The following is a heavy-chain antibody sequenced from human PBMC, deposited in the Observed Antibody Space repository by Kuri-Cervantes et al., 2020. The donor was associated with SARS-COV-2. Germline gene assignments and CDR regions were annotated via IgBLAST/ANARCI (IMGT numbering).Heavy chain of an antibody. V-gene: IGHV3-66*01. CDR3: ARERWGAMVVLGDL. CDR2: TYSGGNA. CDR1: GFTVSRNY. D-gene: IGHD3-22*01. Sequence: GESLKISCAVSGFTVSRNYMSWVRQAPGKGLEWVSVTYSGGNAYYADSVKGRFTISTDDSKNTLYLQLNNLRAEDTAVYYCARERWGAMVVLGDLWGQGTLVTVSS. J-gene: IGHJ4*02.